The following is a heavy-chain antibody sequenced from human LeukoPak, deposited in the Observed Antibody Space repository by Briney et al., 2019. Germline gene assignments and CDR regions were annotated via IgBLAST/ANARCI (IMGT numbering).Heavy chain of an antibody. J-gene: IGHJ4*02. CDR1: GFTFSSYW. CDR2: INSDGSST. CDR3: ARVGSGYTFDY. D-gene: IGHD3-22*01. V-gene: IGHV3-74*01. Sequence: GGSLRLSCAASGFTFSSYWMHWVRQAPGKGLVWVSRINSDGSSTSYADSVKGRFTISRDDAKNTLYLQMNSLRAEDTAVYYCARVGSGYTFDYWGQGTLVTVSS.